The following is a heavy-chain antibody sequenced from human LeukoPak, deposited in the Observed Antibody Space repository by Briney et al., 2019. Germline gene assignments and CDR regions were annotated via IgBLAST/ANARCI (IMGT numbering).Heavy chain of an antibody. V-gene: IGHV3-72*01. CDR1: GFTFSDHL. D-gene: IGHD3-10*01. CDR3: ARDVGGSVDY. Sequence: GGSLRLSCAASGFTFSDHLMDWVRQAPGKGLEWVGRIRKKANSYTTEYAASAKGRFTISRDDSKNSLYLQMNSLKTEDTAVYYCARDVGGSVDYWGLGTLVTVSS. J-gene: IGHJ4*02. CDR2: IRKKANSYTT.